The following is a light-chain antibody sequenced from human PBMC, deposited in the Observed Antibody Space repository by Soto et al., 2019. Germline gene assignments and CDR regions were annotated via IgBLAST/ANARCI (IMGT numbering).Light chain of an antibody. V-gene: IGLV1-40*01. CDR1: SSNIGAGYD. Sequence: QPVLTQPPSVSGAPGQRVTISCTGSSSNIGAGYDVHWYQQLPGTAPKLLIYGNSNRPSGVPDRFSGSKSGTSASLAVTGLEADDEDDYYCQSFDSSLSGSNYVFGTGTKLTVL. CDR2: GNS. CDR3: QSFDSSLSGSNYV. J-gene: IGLJ1*01.